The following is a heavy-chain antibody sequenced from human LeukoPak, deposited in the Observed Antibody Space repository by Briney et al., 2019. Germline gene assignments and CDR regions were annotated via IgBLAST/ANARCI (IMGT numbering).Heavy chain of an antibody. CDR1: GFTFSTYA. CDR2: ISGDNPGT. V-gene: IGHV3-23*01. D-gene: IGHD2-15*01. J-gene: IGHJ4*02. Sequence: GGSLRLSCAASGFTFSTYAMSWVRQTPGKGLEWVAAISGDNPGTYHANSVKGRFTISRDNSKNTLNLNMSGLRAEDTARYYCAKAPVGHCSGAFCYHFDSCGQGTLVTVSS. CDR3: AKAPVGHCSGAFCYHFDS.